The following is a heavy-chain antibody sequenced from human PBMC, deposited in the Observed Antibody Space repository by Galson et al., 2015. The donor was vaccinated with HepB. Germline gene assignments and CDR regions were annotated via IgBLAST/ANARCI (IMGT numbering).Heavy chain of an antibody. V-gene: IGHV3-64D*06. Sequence: SLRLSCAASGFTFSSYAMHWVRQAPGKGLEYVSAISSNGGSTYYADSVKGRFTISRDNSKNTLYLQMSSLRAEDTAVYYCVKEVSYGDYVADYWGQGTLVTVSS. CDR2: ISSNGGST. CDR3: VKEVSYGDYVADY. CDR1: GFTFSSYA. D-gene: IGHD4-17*01. J-gene: IGHJ4*02.